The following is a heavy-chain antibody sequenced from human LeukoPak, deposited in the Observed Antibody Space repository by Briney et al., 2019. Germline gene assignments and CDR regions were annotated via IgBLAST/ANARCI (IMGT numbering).Heavy chain of an antibody. J-gene: IGHJ4*02. D-gene: IGHD6-19*01. V-gene: IGHV3-23*01. CDR3: AKDQFSSGWYAFDY. CDR2: ISGSGGTT. Sequence: GGSLRLSCAASGFTFSSYAMSWVRQAPGKGLEWVSAISGSGGTTYYADSVKGRFTISRDNSKNTLYLQMNSLRAEDTAVYYCAKDQFSSGWYAFDYWGQGTLVTVSS. CDR1: GFTFSSYA.